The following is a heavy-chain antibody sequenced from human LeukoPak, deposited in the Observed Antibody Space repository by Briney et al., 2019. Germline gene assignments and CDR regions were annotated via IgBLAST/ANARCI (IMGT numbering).Heavy chain of an antibody. CDR1: GGSISSSNW. V-gene: IGHV4-4*02. Sequence: PSETLSLTCAVSGGSISSSNWWSWVRQPPGKGLEWIGEIYHSGSTNYNPSLKSRVTISVDKSKNQFSLKLSSVTAADTAVYYCAGDRAAAGTFWDYWGQGTLVTVSS. CDR3: AGDRAAAGTFWDY. D-gene: IGHD6-13*01. CDR2: IYHSGST. J-gene: IGHJ4*02.